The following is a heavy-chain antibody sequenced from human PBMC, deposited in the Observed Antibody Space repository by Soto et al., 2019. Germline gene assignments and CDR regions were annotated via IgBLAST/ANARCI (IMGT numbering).Heavy chain of an antibody. D-gene: IGHD5-12*01. Sequence: QVQLVESGGGVVQPGRSLRLSCAASGFTLSSYAMHWVRQAPGKGLEWVAVISYDGSNKYYADSVKGRFTISRDNSKNTLYLQMNSLRAEDTAVYYCARSGGYYNWFDPWGQGTLVTVSS. V-gene: IGHV3-30-3*01. CDR3: ARSGGYYNWFDP. CDR2: ISYDGSNK. CDR1: GFTLSSYA. J-gene: IGHJ5*02.